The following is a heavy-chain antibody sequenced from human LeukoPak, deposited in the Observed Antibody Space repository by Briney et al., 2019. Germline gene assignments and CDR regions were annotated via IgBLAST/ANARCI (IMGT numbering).Heavy chain of an antibody. D-gene: IGHD2-2*01. V-gene: IGHV3-15*01. J-gene: IGHJ5*02. Sequence: GGSLRLSCAASGFTFSSYSMNWVRQAPGKGLEWVGRIKSKTDGGTTDYAAPVKGRFTISRDDSKNTLYLQMNSLKTEDTAVYYCTSLNFIVVVPAGWFDPWGQGTLVTVSS. CDR1: GFTFSSYS. CDR2: IKSKTDGGTT. CDR3: TSLNFIVVVPAGWFDP.